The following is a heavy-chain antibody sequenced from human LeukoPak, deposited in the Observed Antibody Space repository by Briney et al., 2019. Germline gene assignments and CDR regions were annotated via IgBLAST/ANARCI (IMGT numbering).Heavy chain of an antibody. CDR2: ISFDGSNT. V-gene: IGHV3-30-3*01. Sequence: GGSLRLSRAASGFTFSAHAMHWVRQAPGKGLESVAVISFDGSNTYYPDSVKGRFTISRDNSKNTLYLQMDSLRGEDTAVYFCARDPTPWRRDYFDYWGQGTLVVVSS. CDR1: GFTFSAHA. CDR3: ARDPTPWRRDYFDY. J-gene: IGHJ4*02.